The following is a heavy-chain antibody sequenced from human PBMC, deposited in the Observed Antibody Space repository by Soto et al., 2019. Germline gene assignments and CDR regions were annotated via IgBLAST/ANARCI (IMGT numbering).Heavy chain of an antibody. CDR2: LYYSGSP. J-gene: IGHJ5*02. CDR3: AIALKSFDFWSGYTPLVWCGP. D-gene: IGHD3-3*01. CDR1: GGSISIGDYY. V-gene: IGHV4-30-4*01. Sequence: PSETLSLTCNVSGGSISIGDYYWSCMRQPTGKGLEWIGYLYYSGSPYYNPSLKSRVTISVDTSKNQFSLKLSSVTAADTAVYYCAIALKSFDFWSGYTPLVWCGPWGQGTLVTV.